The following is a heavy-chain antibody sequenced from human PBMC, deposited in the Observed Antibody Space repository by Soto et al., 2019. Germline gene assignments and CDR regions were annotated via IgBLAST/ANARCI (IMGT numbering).Heavy chain of an antibody. V-gene: IGHV4-59*08. D-gene: IGHD6-6*01. Sequence: PSETLSLTCTVSGGSISSYYWSWIRQPPGKGLEWIGYIYYSGSTNYNPSLKSRVTISVDTSKNQFSLKLSSVTAADTAVYYCARRGAARPSWFDPWGQGTLVTVSS. CDR1: GGSISSYY. J-gene: IGHJ5*02. CDR3: ARRGAARPSWFDP. CDR2: IYYSGST.